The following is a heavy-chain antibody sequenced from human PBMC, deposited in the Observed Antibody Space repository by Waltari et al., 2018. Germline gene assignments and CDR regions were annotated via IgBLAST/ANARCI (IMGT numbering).Heavy chain of an antibody. V-gene: IGHV4-39*01. CDR1: GVSITSNRHY. CDR3: ATYIGASVGTAAFDV. CDR2: MSYSGAT. J-gene: IGHJ3*01. D-gene: IGHD5-12*01. Sequence: QLQLQASGPGLVKPSATLSLTCSVSGVSITSNRHYWGWVRQPPGQGLEWIATMSYSGATYNSPSRESRVTVSRDTSKNQLSLKWASVTAADTALYYCATYIGASVGTAAFDVWGQGTMVTVAS.